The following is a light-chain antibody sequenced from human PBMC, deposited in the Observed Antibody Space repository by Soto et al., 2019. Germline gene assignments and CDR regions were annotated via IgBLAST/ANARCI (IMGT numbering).Light chain of an antibody. J-gene: IGKJ3*01. CDR3: QQTYIPPFT. V-gene: IGKV1-39*01. CDR2: AAS. CDR1: QRITNS. Sequence: DIPMTPSPSSMSASVGDRVTIPCRASQRITNSLNWYQQKPGRAPNLLIYAASSLQRGAPSRFSGSGSGTDFTLTISSLQPDDFATYYCQQTYIPPFTFGPGTKVDIK.